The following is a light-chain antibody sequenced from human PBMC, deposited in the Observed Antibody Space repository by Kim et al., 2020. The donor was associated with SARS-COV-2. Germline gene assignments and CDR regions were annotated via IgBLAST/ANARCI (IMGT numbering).Light chain of an antibody. CDR2: AAS. V-gene: IGKV1-39*01. CDR1: QSISTY. J-gene: IGKJ4*01. CDR3: QQSNATSLLT. Sequence: DIQMTQSPSSLAASVGDRVTIACRASQSISTYLIWYQQKPGKAPKLLIYAASTLQTGVPSRFSGSGSGTEFTLTIGSLQPEDFATYYCQQSNATSLLTFGVGTKVDIK.